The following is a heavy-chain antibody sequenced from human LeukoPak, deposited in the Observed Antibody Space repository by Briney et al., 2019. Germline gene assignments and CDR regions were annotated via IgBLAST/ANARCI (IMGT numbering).Heavy chain of an antibody. CDR2: IKQDGSEK. J-gene: IGHJ6*02. D-gene: IGHD2/OR15-2a*01. Sequence: PGGSLCLSCAASEFTSSDYWMSWVRQAPGKGLEWVANIKQDGSEKHYVDSVKGRFTISRDNAKNSLYLQMNSLRAEDMAVYYCARENRGRGGIDVWGRGTPVTVSS. CDR3: ARENRGRGGIDV. CDR1: EFTSSDYW. V-gene: IGHV3-7*04.